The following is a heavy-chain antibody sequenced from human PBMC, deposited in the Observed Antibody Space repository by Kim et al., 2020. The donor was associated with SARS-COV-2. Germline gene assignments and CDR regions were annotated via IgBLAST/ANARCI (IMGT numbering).Heavy chain of an antibody. V-gene: IGHV3-30*04. D-gene: IGHD4-17*01. CDR1: GFTFSSYA. J-gene: IGHJ4*02. CDR2: ISYDGSNK. CDR3: ARDKMKTVTTLFDY. Sequence: GGSLRLSCAASGFTFSSYAMHWVRQAPGKGLEWVAVISYDGSNKYYADSVKGRFTISRDNSKNTLYLQMNSLRAEDTAVYYCARDKMKTVTTLFDYWGQGTLVTVSS.